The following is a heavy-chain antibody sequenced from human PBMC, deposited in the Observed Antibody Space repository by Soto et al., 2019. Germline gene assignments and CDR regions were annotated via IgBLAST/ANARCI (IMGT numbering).Heavy chain of an antibody. V-gene: IGHV4-59*01. Sequence: SETLSLTCTVSGGSISSYYWSWIRQPPGKGLEWIGYIYYSGSTNYNPSLKSRVTISVDTSKNQFSLKLSSVTAADTAVYYCARMSNTGMVTTRYYGMDVWGQGTTVTVSS. CDR2: IYYSGST. CDR1: GGSISSYY. CDR3: ARMSNTGMVTTRYYGMDV. J-gene: IGHJ6*02. D-gene: IGHD5-18*01.